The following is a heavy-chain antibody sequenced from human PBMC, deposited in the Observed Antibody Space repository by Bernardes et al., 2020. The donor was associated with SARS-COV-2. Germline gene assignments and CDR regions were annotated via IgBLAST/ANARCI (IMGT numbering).Heavy chain of an antibody. CDR2: INPNSGGT. CDR1: GYTFTGYY. CDR3: ARDRGRIVVVPAAILSY. J-gene: IGHJ4*02. V-gene: IGHV1-2*02. D-gene: IGHD2-2*02. Sequence: ASVKVSCKASGYTFTGYYMHWVRQAPGQGLEWMGWINPNSGGTNYAQKFQGRVTMTRDTSISTAYMELSRLRSDDTAVYYCARDRGRIVVVPAAILSYWGQGTLVTVSS.